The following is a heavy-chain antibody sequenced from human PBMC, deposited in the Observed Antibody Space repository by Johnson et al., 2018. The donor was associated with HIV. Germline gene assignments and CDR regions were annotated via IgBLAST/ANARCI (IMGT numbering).Heavy chain of an antibody. CDR3: AKEDGNLNAFDI. CDR2: LSFNSGRR. D-gene: IGHD5-24*01. Sequence: VQLVESGGGLVQPGRSLRLSCAASGFTFDDYAMHWSRQAPGGGLEWVSGLSFNSGRRGYTDSVKGRFTISRDNAKNSLYLQMNSLRAEDTAWYYCAKEDGNLNAFDIWGQGTMVTVSS. V-gene: IGHV3-9*01. J-gene: IGHJ3*02. CDR1: GFTFDDYA.